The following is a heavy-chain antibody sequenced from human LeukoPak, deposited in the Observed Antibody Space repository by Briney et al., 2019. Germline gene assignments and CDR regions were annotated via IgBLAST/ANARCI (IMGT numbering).Heavy chain of an antibody. CDR2: ISYDGSNK. J-gene: IGHJ4*02. V-gene: IGHV3-30*04. CDR1: GFTFSSYA. Sequence: PGGSLRLSCAASGFTFSSYAMHWVRQAPGKGLGWVAVISYDGSNKYYADSVKGRFTISRDNSKNTLYLQMNSLRAEDTAVYYCARDRDYDILTGYPYLIDYWGQGTLATVSS. CDR3: ARDRDYDILTGYPYLIDY. D-gene: IGHD3-9*01.